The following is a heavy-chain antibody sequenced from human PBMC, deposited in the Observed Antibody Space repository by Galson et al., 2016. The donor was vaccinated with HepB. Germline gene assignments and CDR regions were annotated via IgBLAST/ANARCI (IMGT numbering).Heavy chain of an antibody. CDR1: GFTFSSYA. Sequence: SLRLSCAASGFTFSSYAMHWVRQAPGKGLEWLASKSRDGMDRYYEDSVKGRFALSRDNSKSTHYLQMNSLGREDTAVYYCVSAVTTGSGGLYDAFDVWGQGTVVTVSS. CDR3: VSAVTTGSGGLYDAFDV. D-gene: IGHD4-17*01. J-gene: IGHJ3*01. CDR2: KSRDGMDR. V-gene: IGHV3-30*09.